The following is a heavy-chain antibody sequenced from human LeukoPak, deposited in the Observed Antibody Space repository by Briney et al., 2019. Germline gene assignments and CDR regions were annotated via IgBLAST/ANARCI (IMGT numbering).Heavy chain of an antibody. Sequence: GRSLRLSRAASGFTFSSYGMHWVRQAPGKGLEWVAVIWYDGSNKYYADSVKGRFTISRDNSKNTLYLQMNSLRAEDTAVYYCARDPAMVRGVIETTDNWFDPWGQGTLVTVSS. CDR1: GFTFSSYG. J-gene: IGHJ5*02. CDR2: IWYDGSNK. D-gene: IGHD3-10*01. V-gene: IGHV3-33*01. CDR3: ARDPAMVRGVIETTDNWFDP.